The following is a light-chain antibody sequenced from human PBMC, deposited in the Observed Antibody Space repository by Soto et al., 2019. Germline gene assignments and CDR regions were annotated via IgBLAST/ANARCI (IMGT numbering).Light chain of an antibody. J-gene: IGKJ1*01. CDR3: QQYNNWPLWT. CDR1: QSVSSN. CDR2: GAS. V-gene: IGKV3-15*01. Sequence: EIVMTQSPAPLSVSPGERATLSCRASQSVSSNLAWYQQKPGQAPRLLIYGASTRATGIPARFSGSGSGTEFTLTISSLQYEDFAVYYCQQYNNWPLWTFGQGTKVGIK.